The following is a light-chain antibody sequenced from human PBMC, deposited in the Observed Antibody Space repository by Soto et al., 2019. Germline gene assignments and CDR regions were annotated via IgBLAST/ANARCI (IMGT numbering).Light chain of an antibody. J-gene: IGKJ1*01. CDR2: KAF. V-gene: IGKV1-5*03. CDR1: QSISNW. CDR3: QQYKST. Sequence: DTKLTQSPSTLSAFVGDRVTITCRASQSISNWLAWYQQKPGKAPNLLSYKAFSLESGVPSRFSGSGSGTEFTHTISSLQHDYFAPYYCQQYKSTFGPGTKVEIK.